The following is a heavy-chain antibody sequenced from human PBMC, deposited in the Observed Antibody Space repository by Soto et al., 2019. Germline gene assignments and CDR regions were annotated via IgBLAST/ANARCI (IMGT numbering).Heavy chain of an antibody. CDR1: GGSISSGGYS. J-gene: IGHJ6*02. CDR2: IYHSGST. Sequence: SETLSLTCAVSGGSISSGGYSWSWIRQPPGKGLEWIGYIYHSGSTYYNPSLKSRATISVDRSKNQFSLKLSSVTAADTAVYYCARVSEPGYYYYGMDVWGQGTTVTVSS. V-gene: IGHV4-30-2*01. CDR3: ARVSEPGYYYYGMDV.